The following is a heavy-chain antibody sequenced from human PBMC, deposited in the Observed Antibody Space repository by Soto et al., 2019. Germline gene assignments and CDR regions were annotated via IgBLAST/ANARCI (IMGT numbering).Heavy chain of an antibody. Sequence: GGSLRLSCAASGFTFSSYSINWVRQAPGKGLEWVSSISSSSIYIYYADSVKGRFTISRDNAKNSLYLQMNSLRAEDTAVYYCASGDSSGYFTFDYWRQGTPGHSLL. V-gene: IGHV3-21*01. CDR2: ISSSSIYI. CDR1: GFTFSSYS. J-gene: IGHJ4*02. D-gene: IGHD3-22*01. CDR3: ASGDSSGYFTFDY.